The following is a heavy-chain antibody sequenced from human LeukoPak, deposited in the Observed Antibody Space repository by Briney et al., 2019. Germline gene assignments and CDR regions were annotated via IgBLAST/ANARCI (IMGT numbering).Heavy chain of an antibody. Sequence: GASVKVSCKASGFTFTGYYLHLVRLAPGQGLEWMGWINPNGGGTSYAQTFHGRVTMTRDTSISTADMELSRLRSDDTAVYYCARSRCYSDFNAFNIWGQGTMVTVSS. CDR3: ARSRCYSDFNAFNI. D-gene: IGHD4-11*01. CDR1: GFTFTGYY. V-gene: IGHV1-2*02. CDR2: INPNGGGT. J-gene: IGHJ3*02.